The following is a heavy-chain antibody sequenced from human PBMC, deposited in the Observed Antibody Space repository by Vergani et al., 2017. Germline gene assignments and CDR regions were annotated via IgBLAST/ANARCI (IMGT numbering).Heavy chain of an antibody. CDR1: GYTFTNYA. CDR3: VRNRSGSFTGGSCYSGWFDP. CDR2: INSNSGNP. J-gene: IGHJ5*02. D-gene: IGHD2-15*01. V-gene: IGHV7-4-1*02. Sequence: QVQLVQSGSEVKKPGASVKVSCRASGYTFTNYALNWVRQAPGQGLEWMGWINSNSGNPTYAQGFKGRFVFSLDSSVSTSYLQINSLQPEDTAVYYCVRNRSGSFTGGSCYSGWFDPWGQGTLVTVSS.